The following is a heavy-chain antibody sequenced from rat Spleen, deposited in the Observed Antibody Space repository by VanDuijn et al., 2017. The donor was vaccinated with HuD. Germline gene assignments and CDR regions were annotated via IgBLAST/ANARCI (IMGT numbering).Heavy chain of an antibody. J-gene: IGHJ2*01. Sequence: EVQLVETGGGLVQPGRSLKLSCVASGFTFSSYWMTWVRQAPGKGLECVASISPSGGSTYYRDSVKGRFTVSRDNAKSTLYLQMDSLRSEDTATYYCARQDYWGQGVMVTVSS. CDR3: ARQDY. CDR2: ISPSGGST. CDR1: GFTFSSYW. V-gene: IGHV5-31*01.